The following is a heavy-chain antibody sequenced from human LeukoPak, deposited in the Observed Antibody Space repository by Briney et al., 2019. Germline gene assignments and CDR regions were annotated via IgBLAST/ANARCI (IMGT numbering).Heavy chain of an antibody. Sequence: NPGGSLRLSCAASGFTLSDYYMSWIRQAPGKGLEWVSYSSSSSSTIYYADSVKGRFAISRDNAKNSLYLQMNSLRAEDTAVYYCARRRDFIDYWGQGTLVTVSS. CDR1: GFTLSDYY. V-gene: IGHV3-11*01. CDR3: ARRRDFIDY. CDR2: SSSSSSTI. J-gene: IGHJ4*02. D-gene: IGHD3/OR15-3a*01.